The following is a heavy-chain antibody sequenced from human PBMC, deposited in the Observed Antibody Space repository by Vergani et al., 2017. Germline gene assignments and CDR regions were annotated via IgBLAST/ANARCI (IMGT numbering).Heavy chain of an antibody. D-gene: IGHD1-26*01. CDR1: GGSFSGYY. Sequence: QVQLQQWGAGLLKPSETLSLTCAVYGGSFSGYYWSWIRQPPGKGLEWIGEINHSGSTNYNLSLKSRVTISVDTSKNQFSLKLSSVTAADTAVYYCATRGATKKKYFDYWGQGTLVTVSS. CDR3: ATRGATKKKYFDY. V-gene: IGHV4-34*01. J-gene: IGHJ4*02. CDR2: INHSGST.